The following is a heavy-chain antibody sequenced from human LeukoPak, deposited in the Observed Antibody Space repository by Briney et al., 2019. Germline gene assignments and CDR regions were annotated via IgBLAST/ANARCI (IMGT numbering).Heavy chain of an antibody. D-gene: IGHD6-13*01. J-gene: IGHJ4*02. Sequence: SETLSLTCTVSGGSISSYYWSWIRQPPGKGLEWIGYIYYSGSTNYNPSLKSRVTISVDTSKNQFSLRLSSVTAADTAVYYCASGDRSSPWDYWGQGTLVTVSS. CDR1: GGSISSYY. CDR2: IYYSGST. CDR3: ASGDRSSPWDY. V-gene: IGHV4-59*01.